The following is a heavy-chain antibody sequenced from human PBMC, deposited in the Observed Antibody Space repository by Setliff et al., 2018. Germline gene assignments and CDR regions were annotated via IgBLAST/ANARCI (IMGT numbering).Heavy chain of an antibody. CDR3: AKEMAEVLMTGLDF. D-gene: IGHD3-16*01. CDR2: IRHDGMSK. J-gene: IGHJ4*02. Sequence: GGSLRLSCAASGFTFNKYGMHWVRQAPGKGLEWISFIRHDGMSKYYRDSVRGRFTVSRDNSKNMLFLQMNSLRPDDTAVYYCAKEMAEVLMTGLDFWGQGALVTVSS. V-gene: IGHV3-30*02. CDR1: GFTFNKYG.